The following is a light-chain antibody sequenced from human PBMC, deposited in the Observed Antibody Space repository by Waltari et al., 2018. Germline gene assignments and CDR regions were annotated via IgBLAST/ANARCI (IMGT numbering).Light chain of an antibody. V-gene: IGKV1-39*01. J-gene: IGKJ2*01. CDR2: AAS. CDR3: QQSLDSPYT. Sequence: DIQMTQSPSSLSASVGDTVTISCRASQTIDVYLNWYQQPPGKAPNLLIYAASTLLIGVPSRFSGFGSETEFTLTITGLQPEDFATYYCQQSLDSPYTFGQGTRLEI. CDR1: QTIDVY.